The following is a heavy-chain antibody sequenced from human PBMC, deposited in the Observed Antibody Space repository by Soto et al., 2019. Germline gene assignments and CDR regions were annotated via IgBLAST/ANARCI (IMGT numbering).Heavy chain of an antibody. J-gene: IGHJ6*02. CDR2: IIPIFVTA. D-gene: IGHD3-10*01. V-gene: IGHV1-69*13. CDR1: GGTFSSYA. CDR3: ARIRITMVRGVITPYYYGMDV. Sequence: SVKVSCKASGGTFSSYAISWVRQDPGQGLEWMGGIIPIFVTANCAQKFQGRVTITADESTSTAYMELSSLISEDTAVYYCARIRITMVRGVITPYYYGMDVWGQGTTVTVSS.